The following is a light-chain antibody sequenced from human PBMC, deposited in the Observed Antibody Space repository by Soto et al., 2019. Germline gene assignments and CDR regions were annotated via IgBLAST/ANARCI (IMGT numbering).Light chain of an antibody. CDR2: WAS. J-gene: IGKJ1*01. CDR1: QSVLYSPNNKNY. CDR3: LQYYTFPRT. Sequence: DIVMTQSPDSLAVSLVERATINCKSSQSVLYSPNNKNYLAWYQQKPGQPPKLLIYWASIRESGVPDRFSGSGAGTDFTLTISSLQAEDVAVYFCLQYYTFPRTFGQGTTVEVK. V-gene: IGKV4-1*01.